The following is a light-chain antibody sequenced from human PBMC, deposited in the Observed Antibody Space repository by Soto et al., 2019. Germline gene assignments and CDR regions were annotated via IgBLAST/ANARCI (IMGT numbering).Light chain of an antibody. CDR3: QQRSNWPPLT. J-gene: IGKJ5*01. V-gene: IGKV3-11*01. CDR2: GAS. CDR1: QTVSNN. Sequence: EIVMTQSPAPLSVSPGERATLFCRSSQTVSNNLAWYQQKPGQAPRLLIYGASTRATGIPDRFSGSGSGTDFTLTISSLEPEDFAVYYCQQRSNWPPLTFGQGTRLEIK.